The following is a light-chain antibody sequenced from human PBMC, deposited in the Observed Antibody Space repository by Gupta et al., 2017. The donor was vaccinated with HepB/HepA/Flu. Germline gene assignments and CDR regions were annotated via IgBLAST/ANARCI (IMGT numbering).Light chain of an antibody. CDR2: GNT. J-gene: IGLJ3*02. CDR3: QSYDSSLTEV. Sequence: QSVLTQPPSVSGAPGQPVIISCTGSRSNIGAGYNVHWYHQLPGRAPKLLIFGNTNRPAGVPDRFSASKSGTSASLAITGLQAEDEADYYCQSYDSSLTEVFGGGTKLTVL. CDR1: RSNIGAGYN. V-gene: IGLV1-40*01.